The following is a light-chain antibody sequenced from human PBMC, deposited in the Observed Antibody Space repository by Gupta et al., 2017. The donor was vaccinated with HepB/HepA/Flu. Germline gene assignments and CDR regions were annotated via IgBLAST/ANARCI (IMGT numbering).Light chain of an antibody. V-gene: IGKV3-20*01. CDR1: QTININF. Sequence: EVLLTQSPGTLSLSLGERGTLSCRASQTININFLVWYQQTPGQAPRLLFYATSRATDVPDRFSGSGSGTDFTLTIDRLEPEDVAVYYCQQYAASPYTFGQGTKVEIK. CDR3: QQYAASPYT. CDR2: ATS. J-gene: IGKJ1*01.